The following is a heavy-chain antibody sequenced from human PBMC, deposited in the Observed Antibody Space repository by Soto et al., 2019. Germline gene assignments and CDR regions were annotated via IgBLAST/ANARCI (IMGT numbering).Heavy chain of an antibody. J-gene: IGHJ6*02. CDR3: ARDYYRFNSGYGFSMDV. Sequence: ESGGGVVQPGRSLRLSCAASGFTFSSYAMHWVRQAPGKGLEWVAVISYDGSNKYYADSVKGRFTISRDNSKNTLYLQMNSLRAEDTAVYYCARDYYRFNSGYGFSMDVWGQWTTVTVSS. V-gene: IGHV3-30-3*01. CDR2: ISYDGSNK. D-gene: IGHD5-12*01. CDR1: GFTFSSYA.